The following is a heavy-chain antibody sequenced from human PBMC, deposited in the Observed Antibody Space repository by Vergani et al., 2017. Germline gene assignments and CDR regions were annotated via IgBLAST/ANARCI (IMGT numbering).Heavy chain of an antibody. V-gene: IGHV3-9*01. D-gene: IGHD2-8*01. CDR3: ANGRQVVMVYAILDYFDY. Sequence: EVQLVESGGGLVQPGRSLRLSCAASGFTFDDYAMHWVRQAPGKGLEWVSGISWNSGSIGYADSVKGRFTISRDNAKNSLYLQMNSLRAEDTAVYYCANGRQVVMVYAILDYFDYWGQGTLVTVSS. CDR2: ISWNSGSI. CDR1: GFTFDDYA. J-gene: IGHJ4*02.